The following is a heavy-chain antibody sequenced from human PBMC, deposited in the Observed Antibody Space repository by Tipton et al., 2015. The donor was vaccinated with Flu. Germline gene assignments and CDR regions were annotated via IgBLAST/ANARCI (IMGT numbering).Heavy chain of an antibody. V-gene: IGHV4-39*07. Sequence: LRLSCTVSGGSISSSSRYWGWIRQAPGRGLEWVGSIYYTGYPYYNSSLKSRLAMSIDTSKKQFSLRLSSVTAADTAVYYCAKVLFGWVESWAQGTLVTVSS. CDR3: AKVLFGWVES. D-gene: IGHD3-16*01. CDR2: IYYTGYP. CDR1: GGSISSSSRY. J-gene: IGHJ5*01.